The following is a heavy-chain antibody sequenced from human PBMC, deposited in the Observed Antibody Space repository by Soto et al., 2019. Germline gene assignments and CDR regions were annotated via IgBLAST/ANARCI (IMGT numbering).Heavy chain of an antibody. CDR3: ARGGVTTDYHNYGLSV. CDR1: GFSVSASGVY. Sequence: SGPTLVNPTQTLTLTCTFSGFSVSASGVYVSWIRQPPGKALEWLALINWDDNKSYSTSLKTRLTISKDTSKNQVVLTMTNMDPVDTATYYCARGGVTTDYHNYGLSVWGQGTTVTVSS. J-gene: IGHJ6*02. CDR2: INWDDNK. D-gene: IGHD2-21*02. V-gene: IGHV2-70*12.